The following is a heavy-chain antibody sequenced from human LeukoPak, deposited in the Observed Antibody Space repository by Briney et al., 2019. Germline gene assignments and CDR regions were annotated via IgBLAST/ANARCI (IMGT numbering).Heavy chain of an antibody. CDR1: GGSISSGSYY. V-gene: IGHV4-61*02. J-gene: IGHJ4*02. Sequence: PSQTLSLTCNVSGGSISSGSYYWGWIRQPAGKGLEWIGRIYTSGSTYYNPSLKSRVTISVDTSKNQFSLKLSSVTAADTAVYYCAREDGDGDPNEFDYWGQGTLVTVSS. CDR2: IYTSGST. CDR3: AREDGDGDPNEFDY. D-gene: IGHD4-17*01.